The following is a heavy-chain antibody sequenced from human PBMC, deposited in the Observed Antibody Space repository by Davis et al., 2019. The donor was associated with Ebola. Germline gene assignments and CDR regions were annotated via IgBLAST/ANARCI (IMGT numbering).Heavy chain of an antibody. CDR2: IYSGGST. D-gene: IGHD4-11*01. CDR3: ARIPTTVTHYYGRDV. CDR1: GFTVSSYY. V-gene: IGHV3-66*01. Sequence: GESLKISCAASGFTVSSYYMSWVRQAPGKGLEWVSGIYSGGSTYYADSVKRRFTISRDNSKNTLYLQMNSLKAEDTAVYYCARIPTTVTHYYGRDVWGQGTTVTVSS. J-gene: IGHJ6*02.